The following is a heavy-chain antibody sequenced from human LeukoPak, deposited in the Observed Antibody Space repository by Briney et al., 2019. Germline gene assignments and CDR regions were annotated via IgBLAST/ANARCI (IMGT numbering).Heavy chain of an antibody. D-gene: IGHD6-6*01. V-gene: IGHV1-18*01. CDR2: ISGYNGNT. CDR1: GYTFTSYG. Sequence: GVSVKVSCKASGYTFTSYGISWVRQAPGQGLEWMAWISGYNGNTNYAQKLQGRVTMTTDTSTSTAYMELRSLRSDDTAVYYCARRTYSSSSSIFDYWGQGTLVTVSS. J-gene: IGHJ4*02. CDR3: ARRTYSSSSSIFDY.